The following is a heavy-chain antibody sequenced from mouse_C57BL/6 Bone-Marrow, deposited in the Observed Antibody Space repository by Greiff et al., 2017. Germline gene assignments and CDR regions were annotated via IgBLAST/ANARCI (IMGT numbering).Heavy chain of an antibody. CDR2: IDPSDSYT. CDR1: GYTFTSYW. D-gene: IGHD2-14*01. J-gene: IGHJ2*01. Sequence: VKLQQPGAELVMPGASVKLSCKASGYTFTSYWMHWVKQRPGQGLEWIGEIDPSDSYTNYNQKFKGKATLTVDTSSSTAYMQLSSLTSEDSAVYYCARWGLYDFDYWGQGTTLTVSS. V-gene: IGHV1-69*01. CDR3: ARWGLYDFDY.